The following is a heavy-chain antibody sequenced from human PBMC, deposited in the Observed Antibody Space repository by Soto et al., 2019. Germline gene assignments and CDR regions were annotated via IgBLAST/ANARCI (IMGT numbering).Heavy chain of an antibody. CDR1: GGSFSGYY. CDR2: INHSGST. Sequence: SETLSLTCAVYGGSFSGYYWSWIRQPPGKGLEWIGEINHSGSTNYNPSLKSRVTISVDTSKNQFSLKLSSVTAADTAVYYCARGGDGYNYEQTDAFDIWGQGTMVT. D-gene: IGHD5-12*01. CDR3: ARGGDGYNYEQTDAFDI. J-gene: IGHJ3*02. V-gene: IGHV4-34*01.